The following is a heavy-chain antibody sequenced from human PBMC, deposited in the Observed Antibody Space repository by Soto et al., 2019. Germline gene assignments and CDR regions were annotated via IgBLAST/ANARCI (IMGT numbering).Heavy chain of an antibody. D-gene: IGHD6-6*01. CDR2: ISSSSSYI. V-gene: IGHV3-21*01. Sequence: EVQLVESGGGLVKPGGSLRLSCAASGFTFSSYSMNWVRQAPGKGLEWVSSISSSSSYIYYADSVKGRFTISRDNAKNSLYLQMNSLRAEDTAVYYCARAPRGSSSETRKYYYYYGMDVWGQGTTVTVSS. CDR3: ARAPRGSSSETRKYYYYYGMDV. J-gene: IGHJ6*02. CDR1: GFTFSSYS.